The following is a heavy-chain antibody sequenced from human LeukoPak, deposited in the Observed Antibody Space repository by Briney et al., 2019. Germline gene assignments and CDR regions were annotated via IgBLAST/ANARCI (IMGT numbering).Heavy chain of an antibody. V-gene: IGHV3-20*04. D-gene: IGHD6-19*01. J-gene: IGHJ5*02. CDR2: LNWNGSAT. CDR3: ARVAVGGNWFDT. Sequence: GGSLRLSCATSGFTFNDYGMSWVRHAPGKGLEWVSGLNWNGSATTYADSVKGRSTISRDNTENSLYLQINSLRAEDTAFYYCARVAVGGNWFDTWGQGTLVTVSS. CDR1: GFTFNDYG.